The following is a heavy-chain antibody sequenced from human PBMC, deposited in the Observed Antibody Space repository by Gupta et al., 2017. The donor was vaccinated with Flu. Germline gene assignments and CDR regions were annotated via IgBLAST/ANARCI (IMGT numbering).Heavy chain of an antibody. Sequence: EVQLLESGGGLVQPGGSLRLSCAVSGLTFSDYAMNWVRQAPGKGLEWVSSIAASGDRTYYADSVMGRFTISRDNSKNTLYLQMKSLRGDDTALYYCAKDRSGNPAIDYWGLGTLVTVSA. CDR3: AKDRSGNPAIDY. V-gene: IGHV3-23*01. J-gene: IGHJ4*02. D-gene: IGHD6-13*01. CDR1: GLTFSDYA. CDR2: IAASGDRT.